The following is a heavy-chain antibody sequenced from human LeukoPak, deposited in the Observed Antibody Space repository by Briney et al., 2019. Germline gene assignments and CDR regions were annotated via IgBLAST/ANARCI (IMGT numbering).Heavy chain of an antibody. J-gene: IGHJ4*02. CDR1: GGSISSYY. CDR3: ARNYYYDSSPTFDY. D-gene: IGHD3-22*01. CDR2: IYCSGST. Sequence: SETLSLTCTVSGGSISSYYWSWIRQPPGKGLEWIGYIYCSGSTNYNPSLKSRVTISVDTSKNQFSLKLSSVTAADTAVYYCARNYYYDSSPTFDYWGQGTLVTVSS. V-gene: IGHV4-59*01.